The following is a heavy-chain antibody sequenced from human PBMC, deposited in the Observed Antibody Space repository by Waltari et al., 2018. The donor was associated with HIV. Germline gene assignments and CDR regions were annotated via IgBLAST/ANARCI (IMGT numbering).Heavy chain of an antibody. CDR2: ISGSAYRT. V-gene: IGHV3-23*01. J-gene: IGHJ6*02. D-gene: IGHD6-13*01. Sequence: EVQLLEDGGGLVQHEGSLRLPCEASLTPFSNYAICLVRQVPGKGLDWVSAISGSAYRTYYADSVKVRFTISRDNSKNKLNMQMNSLRAEDTAVYFCVKEHQYSHTWYSYYGMDVWGQGTTVTVSS. CDR3: VKEHQYSHTWYSYYGMDV. CDR1: LTPFSNYA.